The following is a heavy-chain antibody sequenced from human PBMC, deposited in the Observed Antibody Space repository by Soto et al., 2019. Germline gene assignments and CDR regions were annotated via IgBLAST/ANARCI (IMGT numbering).Heavy chain of an antibody. CDR2: IDRDGSST. V-gene: IGHV3-74*01. CDR3: ARGRPYGMDV. J-gene: IGHJ6*02. Sequence: EVQLVESGGGLVQPGGSLRVSCAASGFTFGSYWMNWVRQAPGKGLVWVSRIDRDGSSTTYADSVKGRFTTSRDNAKNTLYLQMSSLRFEDTAVYYCARGRPYGMDVWGQGTRVSVSS. CDR1: GFTFGSYW.